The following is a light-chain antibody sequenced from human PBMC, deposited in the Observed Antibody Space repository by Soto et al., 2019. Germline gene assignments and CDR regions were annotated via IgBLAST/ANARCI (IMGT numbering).Light chain of an antibody. J-gene: IGKJ4*01. CDR2: DAA. V-gene: IGKV1-33*01. Sequence: DIQMTQYPSSLSASVGARVTIACRSRHDVSRNLNWLQQKRGEAPKLMIYDAANCERGVPSRFSGGWAGTDFILTIISLQPEDVATYYCQQYSSMLSFGGGT. CDR1: HDVSRN. CDR3: QQYSSMLS.